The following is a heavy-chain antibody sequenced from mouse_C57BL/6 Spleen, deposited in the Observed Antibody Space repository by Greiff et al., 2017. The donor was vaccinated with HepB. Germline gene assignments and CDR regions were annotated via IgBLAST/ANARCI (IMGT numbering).Heavy chain of an antibody. CDR2: IYPRSGNN. CDR1: GYTFTSYG. D-gene: IGHD1-1*01. CDR3: AREEITTVVAKAY. Sequence: QVQLQQSGAELARPGASVKLSCKASGYTFTSYGISWVKQRTGQGLEWIGEIYPRSGNNYYNEKFKGKATLTADKSSSTAYMELRSLTSVDSAVYFCAREEITTVVAKAYWGQGTLVTVSA. J-gene: IGHJ3*01. V-gene: IGHV1-81*01.